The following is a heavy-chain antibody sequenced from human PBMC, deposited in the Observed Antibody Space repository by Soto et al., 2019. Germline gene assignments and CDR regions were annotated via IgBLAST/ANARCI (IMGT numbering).Heavy chain of an antibody. V-gene: IGHV4-59*08. CDR2: IYYSGST. Sequence: QVQLQESGPGLVKPSETLSLTCTVSGGSISSYYWSWIRQPPGKGLEWIGYIYYSGSTTYNPSLKSRVTISVDTPKNQFALKLSSVTAADTAVYYCARRYGANFDYWGQGTLVTVSS. CDR1: GGSISSYY. CDR3: ARRYGANFDY. D-gene: IGHD4-17*01. J-gene: IGHJ4*02.